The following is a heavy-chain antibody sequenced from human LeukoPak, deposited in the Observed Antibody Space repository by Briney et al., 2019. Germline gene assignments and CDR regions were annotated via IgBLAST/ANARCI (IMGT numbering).Heavy chain of an antibody. D-gene: IGHD3-16*01. CDR2: INQDGSVK. CDR1: GFTFSRSW. Sequence: GGSLRLSCAASGFTFSRSWVTWVRQAPGKGLAWVASINQDGSVKHYMDAVKGRFTISRDNSNNSLFLQMNSLRAEDTAVYYCAKLLGDVTTFDYWGQGTLVTVSS. V-gene: IGHV3-7*01. CDR3: AKLLGDVTTFDY. J-gene: IGHJ4*02.